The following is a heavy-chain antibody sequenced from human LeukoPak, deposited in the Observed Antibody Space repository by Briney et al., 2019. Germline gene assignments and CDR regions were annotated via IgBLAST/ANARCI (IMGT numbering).Heavy chain of an antibody. Sequence: ASVKVSCKASGYTFTGYYMHWVRQAPGQGLEWMGWINPNSGGTNYAQKFQGRVTMTRDTSISTAYMELSRLRSDDTAVYYCARGGYCSSTSCYSTTVPYWGQGTLVTVSS. D-gene: IGHD2-2*01. CDR3: ARGGYCSSTSCYSTTVPY. V-gene: IGHV1-2*02. J-gene: IGHJ4*02. CDR1: GYTFTGYY. CDR2: INPNSGGT.